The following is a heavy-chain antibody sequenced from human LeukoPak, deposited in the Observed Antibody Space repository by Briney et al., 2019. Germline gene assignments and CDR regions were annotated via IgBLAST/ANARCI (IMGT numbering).Heavy chain of an antibody. V-gene: IGHV1-69*04. D-gene: IGHD3-9*01. Sequence: ASVKVSCKASGGTFSSYAISWVRQAPGQGLEWMGRIIPILGIANYAQKFQGRVTITADKSTSTAYMELSSLRSEDTAVYYCARHLTGYTSYYFDYWGQGTLVTVSS. J-gene: IGHJ4*02. CDR3: ARHLTGYTSYYFDY. CDR2: IIPILGIA. CDR1: GGTFSSYA.